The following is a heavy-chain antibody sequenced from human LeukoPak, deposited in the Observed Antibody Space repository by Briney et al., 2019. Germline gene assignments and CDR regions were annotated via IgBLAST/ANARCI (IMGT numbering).Heavy chain of an antibody. V-gene: IGHV3-9*01. J-gene: IGHJ6*02. D-gene: IGHD3-10*01. CDR1: GFTFDDYA. CDR3: AKDTYYGSGSYYTRYGMDV. Sequence: GGSLRLSCAASGFTFDDYAMHWVRQAPGKGLEWVSGISWNSGSIGYADSVKGRFTISRDNAKNSLYLQMNSLRAEDTALYYCAKDTYYGSGSYYTRYGMDVWGQGTTVTVSS. CDR2: ISWNSGSI.